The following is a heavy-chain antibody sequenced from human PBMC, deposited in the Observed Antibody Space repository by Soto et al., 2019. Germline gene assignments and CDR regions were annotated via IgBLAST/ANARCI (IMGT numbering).Heavy chain of an antibody. Sequence: PGGSLRLSCAASGFTFSSYAMSWVRQAPGKGLEWVSAISGSGGSTYYADSVKGRFTISRHNSKNTLYLQMNSLRAEDTAVYYCARDERYCSGGSCYQNMDVWGKGTTVTVSS. V-gene: IGHV3-23*01. CDR3: ARDERYCSGGSCYQNMDV. CDR2: ISGSGGST. CDR1: GFTFSSYA. D-gene: IGHD2-15*01. J-gene: IGHJ6*03.